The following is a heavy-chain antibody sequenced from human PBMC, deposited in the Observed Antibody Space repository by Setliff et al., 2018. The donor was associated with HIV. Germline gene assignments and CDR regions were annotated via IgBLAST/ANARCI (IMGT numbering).Heavy chain of an antibody. CDR3: AARPAAEFFEH. D-gene: IGHD6-25*01. V-gene: IGHV4-34*01. CDR1: GGSFSGYY. Sequence: SETLSLTCAVYGGSFSGYYWSWIRQPPGKGLEWIGEINHSGSTNYNPSLKSRVTISVDTSKNQFSLKLSSVTAADTAVYYCAARPAAEFFEHWGQGTLVTVSS. CDR2: INHSGST. J-gene: IGHJ4*02.